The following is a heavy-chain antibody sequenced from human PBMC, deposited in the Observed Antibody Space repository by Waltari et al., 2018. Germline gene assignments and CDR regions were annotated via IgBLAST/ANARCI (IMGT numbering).Heavy chain of an antibody. CDR3: ARGRTTVKWFDP. CDR1: GGSLSRGAYY. Sequence: QVQLQESGPGLVKPSQTLSLPCTVPGGSLSRGAYYWSWIRQPPGKGLEWIGYIYYSGSTYYNPSLKSRVTISVDTSKNQFSLKLSSVTAADTAVYYCARGRTTVKWFDPWGQGTLVTVSS. J-gene: IGHJ5*02. D-gene: IGHD4-4*01. V-gene: IGHV4-30-4*08. CDR2: IYYSGST.